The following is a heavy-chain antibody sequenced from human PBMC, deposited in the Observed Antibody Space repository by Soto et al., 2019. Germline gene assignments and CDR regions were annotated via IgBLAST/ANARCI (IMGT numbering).Heavy chain of an antibody. V-gene: IGHV5-51*01. J-gene: IGHJ6*02. CDR3: ARLSTTVHPKSNYYYGMDV. D-gene: IGHD4-4*01. CDR2: IYPGDSDT. Sequence: PGESLKISCKGSGYSFTSYWIGWVRQMPGKGLEWMGIIYPGDSDTRYSPSFQGQVTISADKSISTAYLQWSSLKASDTAMYYCARLSTTVHPKSNYYYGMDVWGQGTTVTVSS. CDR1: GYSFTSYW.